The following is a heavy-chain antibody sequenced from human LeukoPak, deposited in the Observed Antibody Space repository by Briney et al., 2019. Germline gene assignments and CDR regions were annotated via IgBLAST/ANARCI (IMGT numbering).Heavy chain of an antibody. V-gene: IGHV4-39*01. D-gene: IGHD3-22*01. CDR3: ARQRKITTIVVVMYNWFDP. Sequence: SETLSLTCTVSGGSISSSSYYWGWIRQPPGKGLEWIGSIYYSGSTYYNPSLKSRVTISVDTSKNQFSLKLSSVTAADTAVYYCARQRKITTIVVVMYNWFDPWGQGTLVTVSS. J-gene: IGHJ5*02. CDR2: IYYSGST. CDR1: GGSISSSSYY.